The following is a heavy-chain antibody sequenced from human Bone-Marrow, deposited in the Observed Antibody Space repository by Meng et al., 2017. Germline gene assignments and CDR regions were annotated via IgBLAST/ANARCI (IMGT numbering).Heavy chain of an antibody. Sequence: ASVKVSCKPSGYNFPDYYIHWVRQAPGKGLEWMGGFDPEDGETIYAQKFQGRVTMTEDTSTDTAYMELSSLRSEDTAVYYCATVTGWGQGTLVTVSS. CDR3: ATVTG. CDR1: GYNFPDYY. J-gene: IGHJ4*02. V-gene: IGHV1-24*01. CDR2: FDPEDGET.